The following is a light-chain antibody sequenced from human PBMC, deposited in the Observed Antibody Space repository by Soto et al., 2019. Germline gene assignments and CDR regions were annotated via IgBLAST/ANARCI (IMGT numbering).Light chain of an antibody. CDR2: DAS. CDR1: QSVSSY. CDR3: QQRSNWIT. V-gene: IGKV3-11*01. Sequence: ENFLSQSPATLSFSPRERATPSCRASQSVSSYLAWYQQKPGQAPRLLIYDASNRATGIPARFSGSGSGTDFTLTISSLEPEDFAVYYCQQRSNWITFGQGTRLEIK. J-gene: IGKJ5*01.